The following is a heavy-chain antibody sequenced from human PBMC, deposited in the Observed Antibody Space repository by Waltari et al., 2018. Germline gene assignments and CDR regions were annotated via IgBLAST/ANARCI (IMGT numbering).Heavy chain of an antibody. CDR1: TLSIRRGSNY. D-gene: IGHD6-6*01. CDR2: IYYNGNT. CDR3: ARADCSTSSCFFVSGFDP. J-gene: IGHJ5*02. V-gene: IGHV4-39*01. Sequence: QVHLQESGPELVQPSATLYLTCTVSTLSIRRGSNYWSWLRQPAGKGPEWIGNIYYNGNTYYNPSLESRVAISVDTSRNQFFLSLTSVTAADAAVYYCARADCSTSSCFFVSGFDPWGQGIQVTVSS.